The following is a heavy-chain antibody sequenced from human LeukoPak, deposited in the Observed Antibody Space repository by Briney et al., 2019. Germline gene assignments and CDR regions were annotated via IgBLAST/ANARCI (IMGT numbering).Heavy chain of an antibody. CDR2: IYHSGST. Sequence: PSDTVSLTCAVSGRSISRGGYPWSWIRKPPGKGLEWIGYIYHSGSTYYNPSLKSRVTISVDRSKNQFSLKLSSVTAADTAVYYCASNVDTAMAHLHPFDYWGQGTLVTVSS. CDR3: ASNVDTAMAHLHPFDY. CDR1: GRSISRGGYP. J-gene: IGHJ4*02. D-gene: IGHD5-18*01. V-gene: IGHV4-30-2*01.